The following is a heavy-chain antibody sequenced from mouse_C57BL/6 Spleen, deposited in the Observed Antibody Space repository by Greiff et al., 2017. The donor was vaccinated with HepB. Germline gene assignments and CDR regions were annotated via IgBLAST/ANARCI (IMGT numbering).Heavy chain of an antibody. D-gene: IGHD1-1*01. CDR3: ARGGLLRVYYYAMDY. V-gene: IGHV1-5*01. CDR1: GYTFTSYW. CDR2: IYPGNSDT. Sequence: EVHLVESGTVLARPGASVKMSCKTSGYTFTSYWMHWVKQRPGQGLEWIGAIYPGNSDTSYNQKFKGKAKLTAVTSASTAYMELSSLTNEDSAVYYCARGGLLRVYYYAMDYWGQGTSVTVAS. J-gene: IGHJ4*01.